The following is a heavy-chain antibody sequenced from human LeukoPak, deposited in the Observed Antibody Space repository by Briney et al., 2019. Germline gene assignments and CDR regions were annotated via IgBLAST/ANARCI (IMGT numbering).Heavy chain of an antibody. J-gene: IGHJ5*02. V-gene: IGHV1-2*02. CDR3: ARHGRLRFDP. CDR2: INPNSGGT. CDR1: GYTFTAYY. D-gene: IGHD5-12*01. Sequence: GASVTVSFKASGYTFTAYYMHWVRQAPGQGVEWVGWINPNSGGTNYAQKFQGRVTVTRDTSISTAYMELSRLRSDDTAVYYCARHGRLRFDPWGQGTLVTVSS.